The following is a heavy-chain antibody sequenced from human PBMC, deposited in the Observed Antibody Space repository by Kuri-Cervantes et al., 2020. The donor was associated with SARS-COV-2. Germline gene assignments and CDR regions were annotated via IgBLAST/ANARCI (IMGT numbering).Heavy chain of an antibody. CDR1: GGSFSAYY. Sequence: GSLRLSCAVYGGSFSAYYWSWIRQPPGKGLEWIGGINHSGSTNYNPSLKSRVTISVDTSKHQLSLKLSSVTAADTAVYYCAGSPGGVFDCWGQGTLVTVSS. J-gene: IGHJ4*02. D-gene: IGHD3-16*01. V-gene: IGHV4-34*01. CDR3: AGSPGGVFDC. CDR2: INHSGST.